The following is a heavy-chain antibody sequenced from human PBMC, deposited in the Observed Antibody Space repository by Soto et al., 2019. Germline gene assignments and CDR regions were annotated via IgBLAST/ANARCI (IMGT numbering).Heavy chain of an antibody. D-gene: IGHD2-15*01. J-gene: IGHJ5*02. Sequence: SEALSLTCSVSGGSVGRCAFYWSWIRQHPEKGLEWIGYIYFSGNAYYNPSLKGRVGISLDTSKNQFSLEWTSITAADTAWYYCARAPAPWYFDPWGQGALVTVSS. CDR1: GGSVGRCAFY. CDR3: ARAPAPWYFDP. CDR2: IYFSGNA. V-gene: IGHV4-31*03.